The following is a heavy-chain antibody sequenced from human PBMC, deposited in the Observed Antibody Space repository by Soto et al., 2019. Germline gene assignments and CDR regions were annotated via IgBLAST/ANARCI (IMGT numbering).Heavy chain of an antibody. CDR2: IWYDGSNK. Sequence: GGSLRLSCAASGFTFSSYGMHWVRQAPGKGLEWVAVIWYDGSNKYYADSVKGRFTISRDNSKNTLYLQMNSLRAEDTAVYYCAREAYYYDSSVYYDHFDYWGQGTLVTVSS. D-gene: IGHD3-22*01. V-gene: IGHV3-33*01. J-gene: IGHJ4*02. CDR1: GFTFSSYG. CDR3: AREAYYYDSSVYYDHFDY.